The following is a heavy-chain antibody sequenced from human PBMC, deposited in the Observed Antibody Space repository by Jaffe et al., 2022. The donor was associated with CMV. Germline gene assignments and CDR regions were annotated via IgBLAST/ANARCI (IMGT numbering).Heavy chain of an antibody. Sequence: EVQLVESGGGLVQPGGSLRLSCAASGFTVSSNYMSWVRQAPGKGLEWVSVIYSGGSTYYADSVKGRFTISRDNSKNTLYLQMNSLRAEDTAVYYCARDPGHYYDSSGYYYWGQGTLVTVSS. D-gene: IGHD3-22*01. CDR3: ARDPGHYYDSSGYYY. CDR1: GFTVSSNY. V-gene: IGHV3-66*01. CDR2: IYSGGST. J-gene: IGHJ4*02.